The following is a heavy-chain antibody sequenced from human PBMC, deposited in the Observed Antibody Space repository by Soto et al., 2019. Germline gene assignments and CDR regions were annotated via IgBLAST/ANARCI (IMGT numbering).Heavy chain of an antibody. Sequence: RRIRKIPGRGLVWVSGINSDGTATKYADSVKGRFAISRDNANNTLHLQMSSLRAEDTAVYYCARGSGFPAGVHGYWVQGTLVTVSS. CDR2: INSDGTAT. D-gene: IGHD6-25*01. CDR3: ARGSGFPAGVHGY. J-gene: IGHJ4*02. V-gene: IGHV3-74*03.